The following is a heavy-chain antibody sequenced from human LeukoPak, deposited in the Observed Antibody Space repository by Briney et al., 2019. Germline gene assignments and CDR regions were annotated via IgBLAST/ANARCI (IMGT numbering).Heavy chain of an antibody. J-gene: IGHJ4*02. V-gene: IGHV3-33*01. CDR2: MWYDGSNK. CDR1: GFTFSSYG. D-gene: IGHD2-8*01. Sequence: GGSLRLSCAASGFTFSSYGMHWVRQAPGKGLEWVAVMWYDGSNKYYADSVKGRFTISRDNSKNTLYLQMNSLRAEDTAVYYCARGLSTCTNGVCYTYFDYWGQGTLVTVSS. CDR3: ARGLSTCTNGVCYTYFDY.